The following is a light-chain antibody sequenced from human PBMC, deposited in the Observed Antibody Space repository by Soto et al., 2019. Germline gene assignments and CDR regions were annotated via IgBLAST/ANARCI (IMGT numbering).Light chain of an antibody. CDR1: QSVSSSY. Sequence: EIVLTQSPGTLSLSPGERATLSCRASQSVSSSYLAWYQQKPGQSPRLFIFGASSRATGTPDRFSGSGSGTDFTLTISRLEPEDFAVYYCQQYDTSPRTFGQGTTVEIK. V-gene: IGKV3-20*01. CDR3: QQYDTSPRT. CDR2: GAS. J-gene: IGKJ1*01.